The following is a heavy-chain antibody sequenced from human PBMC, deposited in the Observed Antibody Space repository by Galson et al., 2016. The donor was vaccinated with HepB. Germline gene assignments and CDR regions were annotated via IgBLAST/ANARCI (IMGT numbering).Heavy chain of an antibody. CDR1: GYIFTDKY. CDR3: ARVKWLERAYDV. D-gene: IGHD5-12*01. Sequence: SVKVSCKASGYIFTDKYLHWVRQAPGQGLEWMGWINPKTGGANSAQKFQGRVTMTRDTSISTAYMEVSRLTSDDTAVYFCARVKWLERAYDVWGQGTMVTVS. CDR2: INPKTGGA. J-gene: IGHJ3*01. V-gene: IGHV1-2*02.